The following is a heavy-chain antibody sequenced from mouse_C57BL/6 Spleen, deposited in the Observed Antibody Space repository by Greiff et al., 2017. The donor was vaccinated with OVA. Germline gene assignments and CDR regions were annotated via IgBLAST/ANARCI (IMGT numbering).Heavy chain of an antibody. CDR2: IYPGSGST. CDR1: GYTFTSYW. CDR3: ARLGEGVYSFAWFAY. Sequence: VQLQQPGAELVKPGASVKMSCKASGYTFTSYWITWVKQRPGQGLEWIGDIYPGSGSTNYNEKFKSKATLTVDTSSSTAYMQLRSLSSEYSAVFSCARLGEGVYSFAWFAYWGPGTLVPVSA. V-gene: IGHV1-55*01. J-gene: IGHJ3*01. D-gene: IGHD3-1*01.